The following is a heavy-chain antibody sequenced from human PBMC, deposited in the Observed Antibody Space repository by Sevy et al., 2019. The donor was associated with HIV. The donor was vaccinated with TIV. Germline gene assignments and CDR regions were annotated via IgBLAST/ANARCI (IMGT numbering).Heavy chain of an antibody. Sequence: GGSLRLSCAASGFAFSTHAMHWVRRAPDKGLEWVAVLSYEGTETFYAASVEGRFTISRDNSKNMLSLQINSLRPEDTAVYYCARDGGNSVKWYPLYWGHGTLVTVSS. D-gene: IGHD2-2*01. CDR3: ARDGGNSVKWYPLY. V-gene: IGHV3-30-3*01. CDR2: LSYEGTET. J-gene: IGHJ4*01. CDR1: GFAFSTHA.